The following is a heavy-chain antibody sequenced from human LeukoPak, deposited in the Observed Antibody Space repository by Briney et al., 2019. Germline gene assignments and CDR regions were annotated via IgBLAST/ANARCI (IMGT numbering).Heavy chain of an antibody. D-gene: IGHD2-15*01. CDR1: GYTFTNYY. V-gene: IGHV1-46*01. CDR2: INPSGGST. CDR3: ATLGYCSGGSCPLNYYYMDV. Sequence: ASVKVSCKASGYTFTNYYMHWVRQAPGQGFEWMGIINPSGGSTSYAQKFQGRVTMTRDTSTSTVYMELSSLRSEDTAVYYCATLGYCSGGSCPLNYYYMDVWGKGTTVTISS. J-gene: IGHJ6*03.